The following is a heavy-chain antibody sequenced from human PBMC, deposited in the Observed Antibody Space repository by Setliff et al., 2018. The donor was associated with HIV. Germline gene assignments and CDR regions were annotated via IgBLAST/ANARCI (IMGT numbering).Heavy chain of an antibody. CDR1: GDSISNPNYY. Sequence: SETLSLTCSVSGDSISNPNYYWGWIRQPPGKGLGWIGSIYYSGSAYYNPSLKSRVTISVDTSKNQLSLKLSSVTAADTAVYYCARHPLPRITMIVVEAIWGQGTMVTVSS. CDR2: IYYSGSA. V-gene: IGHV4-39*01. CDR3: ARHPLPRITMIVVEAI. D-gene: IGHD3-22*01. J-gene: IGHJ3*02.